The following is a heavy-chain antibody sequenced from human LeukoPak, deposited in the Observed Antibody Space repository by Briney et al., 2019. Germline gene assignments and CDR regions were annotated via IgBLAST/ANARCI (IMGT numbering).Heavy chain of an antibody. J-gene: IGHJ4*02. D-gene: IGHD1-26*01. Sequence: PSETLSLTCTASGGSISSYYWSWIRQPPGKGLEWIGYIYYSGSTNYNPSLKSRVTISVDTSKNQFSLKLSSVTAADTAVYYCARSKGWELQNDYWGQGTLVTVSS. CDR1: GGSISSYY. CDR3: ARSKGWELQNDY. CDR2: IYYSGST. V-gene: IGHV4-59*01.